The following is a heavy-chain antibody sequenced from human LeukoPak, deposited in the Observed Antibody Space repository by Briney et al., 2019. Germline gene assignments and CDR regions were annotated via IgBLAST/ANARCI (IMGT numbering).Heavy chain of an antibody. J-gene: IGHJ6*03. V-gene: IGHV3-48*04. CDR2: ISSSGSTI. CDR1: GFIFSSYS. CDR3: ARVGNNWKVYYYYYMDV. D-gene: IGHD1-20*01. Sequence: GGSLRLSCAASGFIFSSYSMNWVRQAPGKGLEWVSYISSSGSTIYYADSVKGRFTISRDNAKNSLYLQMNSLRAEDTAVYYCARVGNNWKVYYYYYMDVWGKGTTVTVSS.